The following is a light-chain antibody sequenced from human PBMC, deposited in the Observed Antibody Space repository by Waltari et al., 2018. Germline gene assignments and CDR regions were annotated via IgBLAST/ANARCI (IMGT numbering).Light chain of an antibody. Sequence: EIVLTQSPGTLSLSPGERVTLSCRACQSVGRSLAWYQQKPGQAPRLLLFGASSRATGIPDVFSGSGSGTDFSLTISRLAPDDLSVYYCQHYVRLPVTFGQGTKVEI. V-gene: IGKV3-20*01. CDR1: QSVGRS. CDR2: GAS. CDR3: QHYVRLPVT. J-gene: IGKJ1*01.